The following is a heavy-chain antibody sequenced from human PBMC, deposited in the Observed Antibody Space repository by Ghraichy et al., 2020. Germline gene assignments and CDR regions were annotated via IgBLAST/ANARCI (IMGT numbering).Heavy chain of an antibody. CDR2: VSGSGDST. V-gene: IGHV3-23*01. Sequence: GGSLRLSCAASGFTFSNYAMSWVRQAPGKGLEWVSAVSGSGDSTYYADSVKGRFTISRDNSKNTLYLQINSLRAEDTALYYCAKVLGAVRSTIPEFAYWGQGTLVTVSP. J-gene: IGHJ4*02. CDR3: AKVLGAVRSTIPEFAY. CDR1: GFTFSNYA. D-gene: IGHD5/OR15-5a*01.